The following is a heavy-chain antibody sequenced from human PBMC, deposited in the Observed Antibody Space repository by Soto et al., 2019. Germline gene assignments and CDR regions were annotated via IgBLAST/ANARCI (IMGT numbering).Heavy chain of an antibody. CDR2: ISGSGGST. D-gene: IGHD3-3*01. CDR3: AKAPPRGYDFWSGYYGPYYYGMDV. V-gene: IGHV3-23*01. Sequence: PGGSLRLSCAASGFTFSSYAMSWVRQAPGKGLEWVSAISGSGGSTYYADSVKGRFTISRDNSKNTLYLQMNSLRAEDTAVYYCAKAPPRGYDFWSGYYGPYYYGMDVWGQGTTVTVSS. CDR1: GFTFSSYA. J-gene: IGHJ6*02.